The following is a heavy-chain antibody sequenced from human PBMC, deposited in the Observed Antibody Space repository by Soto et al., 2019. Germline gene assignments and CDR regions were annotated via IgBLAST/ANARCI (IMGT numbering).Heavy chain of an antibody. J-gene: IGHJ6*02. CDR3: ARRASVGYYCYGMDV. CDR2: IYPGDSDT. Sequence: GESLKISCKGSGYSFTSYWIGWVRQMPGKGLEWMGIIYPGDSDTRYSPSFQGQVTISADKSISTAYLQWSSLNASDTAMYYCARRASVGYYCYGMDVWGQGSTVTVSS. V-gene: IGHV5-51*01. CDR1: GYSFTSYW. D-gene: IGHD6-6*01.